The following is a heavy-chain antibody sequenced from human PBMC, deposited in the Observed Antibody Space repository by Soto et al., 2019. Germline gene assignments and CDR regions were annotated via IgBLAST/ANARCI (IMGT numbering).Heavy chain of an antibody. CDR1: GYTFTSCG. Sequence: GASVKVSCKASGYTFTSCGISWVRQAPGQGLEWMGWISAYNGNTNYAQKLQGRVTMTTDTSTSTAYMELRSLRSDDTAVYYCAREYREYYYDSSGYYPSAFDIWGQGTMVTVSS. CDR3: AREYREYYYDSSGYYPSAFDI. V-gene: IGHV1-18*01. J-gene: IGHJ3*02. CDR2: ISAYNGNT. D-gene: IGHD3-22*01.